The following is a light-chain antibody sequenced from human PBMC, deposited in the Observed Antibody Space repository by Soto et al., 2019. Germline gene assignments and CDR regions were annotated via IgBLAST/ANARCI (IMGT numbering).Light chain of an antibody. V-gene: IGKV1-39*01. CDR3: QQSYSLPPD. CDR1: QSISSY. J-gene: IGKJ5*01. CDR2: AAS. Sequence: IQMTQSPSSLSAPVGDRVTITCRASQSISSYLNWYQQKPGKAPKLLIYAASSLQSGVPSRFSGSGSGTDFTLTISSLQPEDFATYYCQQSYSLPPDFGQGTRLEIK.